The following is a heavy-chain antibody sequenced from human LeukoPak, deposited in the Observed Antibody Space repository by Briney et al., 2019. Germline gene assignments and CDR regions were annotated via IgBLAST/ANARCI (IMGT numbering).Heavy chain of an antibody. CDR1: GFTFSSYG. Sequence: PGRSLRLSCAASGFTFSSYGMHWVRQAPGKGLEWVAVIWNDGSDKYYADSVKGRFTISRDNSKNTLYLQMNSLRAEDTAVYYCARQVAAAGTYYFDYWGQGTLVTVSS. CDR3: ARQVAAAGTYYFDY. CDR2: IWNDGSDK. D-gene: IGHD6-13*01. J-gene: IGHJ4*02. V-gene: IGHV3-33*01.